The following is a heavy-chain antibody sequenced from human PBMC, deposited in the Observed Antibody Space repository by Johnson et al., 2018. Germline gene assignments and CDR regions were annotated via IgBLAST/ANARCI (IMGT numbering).Heavy chain of an antibody. D-gene: IGHD3-9*01. CDR2: LSYDGNNK. V-gene: IGHV3-30*18. J-gene: IGHJ6*03. CDR1: GFNFSNYG. Sequence: QLVESGGGVVQPERSLRLSCSASGFNFSNYGMHWVRQAPGKGLEWLAVLSYDGNNKYYGDSVKGRFSISRDDSKRTLSLQMNSLRAEDTALYFCAKTQYYDVLTGRVIRGLYMDVWGKGTTVTVSS. CDR3: AKTQYYDVLTGRVIRGLYMDV.